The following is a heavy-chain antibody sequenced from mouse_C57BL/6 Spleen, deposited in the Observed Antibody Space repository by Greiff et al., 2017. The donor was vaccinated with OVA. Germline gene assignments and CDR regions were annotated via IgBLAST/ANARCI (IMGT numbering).Heavy chain of an antibody. CDR1: GYAFSSYW. CDR2: IYPGDGDT. J-gene: IGHJ1*03. D-gene: IGHD1-1*01. Sequence: QVQLKQSGPELVKPGASVKISCKASGYAFSSYWMNWVKQRPGQGLEWIGRIYPGDGDTNYNEKFKGKATLTADKSSSTAYMQLSSLTSEDSAVYFCARGATVVDWYFDVWGTGTTVTVSS. V-gene: IGHV1-82*01. CDR3: ARGATVVDWYFDV.